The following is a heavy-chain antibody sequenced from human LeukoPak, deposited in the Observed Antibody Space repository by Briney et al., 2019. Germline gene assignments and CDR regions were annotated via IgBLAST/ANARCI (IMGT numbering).Heavy chain of an antibody. D-gene: IGHD5-12*01. CDR1: GFTFSSYA. J-gene: IGHJ4*02. Sequence: GGSLRLSCAASGFTFSSYAMSWVRQAPGKGLEWVSAISGSGDSTYYADSVKGRFTISRDNSKNTLYLQMNSLRAEDTAVYYCAKDIAYQSTGGYSGYDPRGIFDYWGQGTLVTVSS. CDR3: AKDIAYQSTGGYSGYDPRGIFDY. V-gene: IGHV3-23*01. CDR2: ISGSGDST.